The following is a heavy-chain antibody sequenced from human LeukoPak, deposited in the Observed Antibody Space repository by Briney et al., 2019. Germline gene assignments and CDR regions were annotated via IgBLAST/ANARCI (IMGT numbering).Heavy chain of an antibody. V-gene: IGHV4-61*01. CDR2: IYYSGST. CDR3: ARQGYSGSHDFDY. Sequence: PSETLSLTCTVSGGSVSSGSYYWSWIRQPPGKGLEWIGYIYYSGSTNYNPSLKSRVTISVDTSKNQFSLKLSSVTAADTAVYYCARQGYSGSHDFDYWGQGTLVTVSS. J-gene: IGHJ4*02. CDR1: GGSVSSGSYY. D-gene: IGHD1-26*01.